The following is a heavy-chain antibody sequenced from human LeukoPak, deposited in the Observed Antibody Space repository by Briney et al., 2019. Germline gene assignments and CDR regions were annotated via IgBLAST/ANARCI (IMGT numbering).Heavy chain of an antibody. CDR1: GGSISSYY. Sequence: PSETLSLTCTVSGGSISSYYWSWIRQPPGKGLEWIGYIYYSGSTNYNPSLKSRVTISVDTSKNQFSLKLSSVTAADTAVYYCARIGVRAFDIWGQGTMVTVSS. CDR3: ARIGVRAFDI. V-gene: IGHV4-59*12. J-gene: IGHJ3*02. D-gene: IGHD4/OR15-4a*01. CDR2: IYYSGST.